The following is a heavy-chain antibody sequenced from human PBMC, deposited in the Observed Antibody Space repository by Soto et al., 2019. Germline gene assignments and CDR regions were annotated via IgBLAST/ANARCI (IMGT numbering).Heavy chain of an antibody. CDR2: YHSGGST. D-gene: IGHD1-1*01. V-gene: IGHV4-30-4*01. CDR3: VRSRQMESGNDYGLDV. J-gene: IGHJ6*02. Sequence: QVQLQESGSGLVKPSQSLSLTCTVSGVSLNTADTWWSWIRQSPGKGLEFIGYYHSGGSTYYDACFRSRIIISADTSNSQFSLILSSVPVEDTAVYFCVRSRQMESGNDYGLDVWGQGTTVTVSS. CDR1: GVSLNTADTW.